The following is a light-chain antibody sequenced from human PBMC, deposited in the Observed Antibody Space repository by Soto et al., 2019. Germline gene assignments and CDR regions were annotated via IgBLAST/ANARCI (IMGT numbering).Light chain of an antibody. V-gene: IGKV3-20*01. Sequence: EVVLTQSPGTLSLSPGERATLSCRASQSVSNNYFAWYQQKPGQAPRLLIFGSSDRATGIPDRFSGSGSGTDVTLAISRLVPEDFAVYYCQQFGSSHPYTFGQGTKLEIK. CDR1: QSVSNNY. CDR3: QQFGSSHPYT. CDR2: GSS. J-gene: IGKJ2*01.